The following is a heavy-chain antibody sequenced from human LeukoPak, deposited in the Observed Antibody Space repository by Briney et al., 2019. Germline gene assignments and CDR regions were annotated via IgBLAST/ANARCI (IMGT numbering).Heavy chain of an antibody. J-gene: IGHJ1*01. V-gene: IGHV4-61*02. Sequence: SETLSLTCSVSGGSISGRSYYWSWIRQPAGKGLEWIGRIFSSGSTNYNPSLKSRVTISLDTSKNQFSLKLSSVTAADTAVYYCARESRQTFEHWGQGTLVTVSS. CDR1: GGSISGRSYY. CDR3: ARESRQTFEH. CDR2: IFSSGST.